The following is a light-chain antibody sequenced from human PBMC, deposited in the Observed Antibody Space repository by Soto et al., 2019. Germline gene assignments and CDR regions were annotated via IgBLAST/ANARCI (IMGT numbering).Light chain of an antibody. V-gene: IGLV1-44*01. CDR2: SNN. J-gene: IGLJ3*02. Sequence: QCVLTQPPSASGTPGQRVTISCSGSSSNIGSNTVNWYQQLPGTAPKLLIYSNNQRPSGVPDRFSGSKSGTSASLAISGLQSEDEADYYCAAWDDSLNGPVFGGGTKLTV. CDR1: SSNIGSNT. CDR3: AAWDDSLNGPV.